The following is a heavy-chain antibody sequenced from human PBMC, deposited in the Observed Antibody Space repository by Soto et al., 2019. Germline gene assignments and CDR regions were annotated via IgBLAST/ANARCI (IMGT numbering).Heavy chain of an antibody. CDR3: ARGIKGLPPSAFDI. D-gene: IGHD5-12*01. V-gene: IGHV1-8*01. J-gene: IGHJ3*02. CDR1: GYTFSNYD. CDR2: LNPNTDKT. Sequence: ASVKVSCKASGYTFSNYDINWVRQATGQGLEWMGWLNPNTDKTGSAQKFQGRVTMTRNTSISTAYLELSGLRSDDTAVYYCARGIKGLPPSAFDIWGQGARVTVSS.